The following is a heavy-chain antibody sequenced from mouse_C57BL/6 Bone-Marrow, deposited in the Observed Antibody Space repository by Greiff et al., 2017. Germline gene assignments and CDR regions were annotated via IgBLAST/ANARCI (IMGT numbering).Heavy chain of an antibody. Sequence: QVQLQQSVPCLSHPSQSLSITSPLSGFSLPSYGVHWVRQSPGKGLECLGVIWRGGSTDYHEAFISRLSISKDNSKSQVFFKMNSLQADDTAIYYCARENDYGYAMDYWGQGNSGTVFS. V-gene: IGHV2-2*01. CDR3: ARENDYGYAMDY. CDR2: IWRGGST. CDR1: GFSLPSYG. J-gene: IGHJ4*01. D-gene: IGHD2-4*01.